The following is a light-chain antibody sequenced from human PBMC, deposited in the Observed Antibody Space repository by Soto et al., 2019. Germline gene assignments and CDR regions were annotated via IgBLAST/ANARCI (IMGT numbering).Light chain of an antibody. CDR3: KQANSFPWT. CDR2: AAS. J-gene: IGKJ1*01. Sequence: DIQMTQSPSSVSASVGDRVTITCRASQGISSWLVWYQQKPGKAPKLLIYAASSLQRGVPSRFSGSGYGTDFPLPIHTLQPDDFAPYYCKQANSFPWTFGQGTKVEIK. V-gene: IGKV1-12*01. CDR1: QGISSW.